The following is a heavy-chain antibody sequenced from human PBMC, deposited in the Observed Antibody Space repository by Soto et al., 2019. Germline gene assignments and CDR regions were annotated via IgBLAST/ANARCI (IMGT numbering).Heavy chain of an antibody. V-gene: IGHV4-59*08. Sequence: QVQLQESGPGLVKPSETLSLTCTVSGGSISSYYWSWIRQPPGKGLEWIGYIYYSGSTNYNPSLKSRVTLSVDTSKSQFSLKLSSVTAAATAVYYCARHLFGSGTWFDPWGQGTLVTVSS. CDR3: ARHLFGSGTWFDP. J-gene: IGHJ5*02. D-gene: IGHD3-10*02. CDR1: GGSISSYY. CDR2: IYYSGST.